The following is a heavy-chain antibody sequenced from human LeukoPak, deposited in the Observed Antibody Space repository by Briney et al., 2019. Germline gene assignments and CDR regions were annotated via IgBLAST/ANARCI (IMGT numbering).Heavy chain of an antibody. CDR3: ARLAARPEDYYYYMDV. CDR1: GFTFSSYS. Sequence: PGGSLRLSCAASGFTFSSYSMNWVRQAPGKGLEWVSSISSSSSYIYYADSVKGRFTISRDNAKNSLYLQMNSLRAEDTAVYYCARLAARPEDYYYYMDVWGKGTTVTVSS. J-gene: IGHJ6*03. D-gene: IGHD6-6*01. V-gene: IGHV3-21*01. CDR2: ISSSSSYI.